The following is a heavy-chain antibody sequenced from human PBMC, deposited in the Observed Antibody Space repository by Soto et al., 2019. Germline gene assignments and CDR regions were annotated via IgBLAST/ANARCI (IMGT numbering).Heavy chain of an antibody. CDR1: GGYIGSGGSY. V-gene: IGHV4-31*03. CDR3: ARGRDSSGYYANDY. Sequence: SETHSLTCTVSGGYIGSGGSYWSWIRQHPGKGLEWIGYIYYNGSTYYNPSLKSRVTISLDTSKNQFSLKLSSVTAADTAVYYCARGRDSSGYYANDYWGQGTLVTVSS. D-gene: IGHD3-22*01. J-gene: IGHJ4*02. CDR2: IYYNGST.